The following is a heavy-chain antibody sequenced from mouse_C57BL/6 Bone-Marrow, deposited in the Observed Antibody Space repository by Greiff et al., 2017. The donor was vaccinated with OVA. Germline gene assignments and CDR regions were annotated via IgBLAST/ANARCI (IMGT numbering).Heavy chain of an antibody. V-gene: IGHV5-4*01. J-gene: IGHJ4*01. CDR1: GFTFSSYA. Sequence: EVKLVESGGGLVKPGGSLKLSCAASGFTFSSYAMSWVRQTPEKRLEWVATISDGGSYTYYPDKVKGRFTISRDNAKNNLYLQMSHLKSEDTAMYYCARDYYAMDYWGQGTSVTVSS. CDR3: ARDYYAMDY. CDR2: ISDGGSYT.